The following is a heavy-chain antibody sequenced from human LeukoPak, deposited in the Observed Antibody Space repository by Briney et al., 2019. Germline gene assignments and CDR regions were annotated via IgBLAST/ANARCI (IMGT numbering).Heavy chain of an antibody. D-gene: IGHD6-13*01. V-gene: IGHV4-59*01. Sequence: PSETLSLTCTVSGGSISNYYWSWIRQPPGKGLEWIGYIYYSGSTKYNPPLKGRVTISIDTSKNQFSLNLSSVTAADTAVYYCARGSTAAIGPSDYWGQGTLVTVSS. J-gene: IGHJ4*02. CDR3: ARGSTAAIGPSDY. CDR1: GGSISNYY. CDR2: IYYSGST.